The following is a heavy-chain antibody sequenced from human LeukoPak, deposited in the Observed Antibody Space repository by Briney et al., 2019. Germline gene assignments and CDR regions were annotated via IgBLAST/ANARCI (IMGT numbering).Heavy chain of an antibody. CDR1: GYTFTSYA. CDR2: INTNTGNP. CDR3: ASTHCSGGSCYPGWFDP. Sequence: GASVKVSCKASGYTFTSYAMNWVRQAPGQGLEWMGWINTNTGNPTYAQGFTGRFVFSLDTSVSTAYLQISSLKAEDTAVYYCASTHCSGGSCYPGWFDPWGQGTLVTVSS. V-gene: IGHV7-4-1*02. D-gene: IGHD2-15*01. J-gene: IGHJ5*02.